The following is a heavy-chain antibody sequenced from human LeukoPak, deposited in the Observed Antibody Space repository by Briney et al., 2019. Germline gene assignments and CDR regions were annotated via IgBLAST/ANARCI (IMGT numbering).Heavy chain of an antibody. CDR2: IYYNGSNI. CDR3: ARDWKTNSFDY. Sequence: GSLRLSCAASEFTFTTYGMHWVRQAPGKGLEWVAFIYYNGSNIYYADYVKGRFTISRDISKNTLYLQMDSLRAEDTAIYYCARDWKTNSFDYWGQGTLVTVSS. CDR1: EFTFTTYG. V-gene: IGHV3-33*01. D-gene: IGHD1-1*01. J-gene: IGHJ4*02.